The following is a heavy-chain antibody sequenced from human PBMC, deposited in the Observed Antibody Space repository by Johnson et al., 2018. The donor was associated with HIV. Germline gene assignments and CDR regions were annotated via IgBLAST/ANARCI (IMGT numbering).Heavy chain of an antibody. J-gene: IGHJ3*02. Sequence: QVQLVESGGGVVQAGRSLRLSCAASGFSFSSYALHWVRQAPGKGLEWVAAVSYETTNKHYADSVKGRFNISRDNSKSTLILQMNGLREEDTAIYYCGREVRGPDAFDIWGQGTMVTVSS. V-gene: IGHV3-30-3*01. CDR3: GREVRGPDAFDI. CDR1: GFSFSSYA. CDR2: VSYETTNK. D-gene: IGHD2-21*01.